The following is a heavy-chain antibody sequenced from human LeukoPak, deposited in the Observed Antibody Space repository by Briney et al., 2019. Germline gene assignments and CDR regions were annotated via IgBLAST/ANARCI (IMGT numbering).Heavy chain of an antibody. V-gene: IGHV3-74*01. Sequence: PSGTLSLTCAVSGGSISSSNWWSWVRQAPGKGLVWVSRNSDGSSTSYADSVKGRFTISRDNSKNTLYLQMNSLRAEDTAVYYCAKHGGSGYANNWLDLWGQGTLVTVSS. D-gene: IGHD3-22*01. CDR1: GGSISSSNW. J-gene: IGHJ5*02. CDR2: NSDGSST. CDR3: AKHGGSGYANNWLDL.